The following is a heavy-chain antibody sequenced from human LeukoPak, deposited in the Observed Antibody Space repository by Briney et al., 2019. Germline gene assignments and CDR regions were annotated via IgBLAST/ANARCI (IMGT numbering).Heavy chain of an antibody. Sequence: QPGGSLRLSCTASGFTVSSSYVTWVRQAPGKGLEWVSLIYGGGGTFYADSVKGRFTISRHNSENTLYLQMNNLRAEDTAVYYCARVGVGTVAGNYFDDWGQGTLVTVSS. CDR1: GFTVSSSY. D-gene: IGHD6-19*01. J-gene: IGHJ4*02. CDR3: ARVGVGTVAGNYFDD. V-gene: IGHV3-53*04. CDR2: IYGGGGT.